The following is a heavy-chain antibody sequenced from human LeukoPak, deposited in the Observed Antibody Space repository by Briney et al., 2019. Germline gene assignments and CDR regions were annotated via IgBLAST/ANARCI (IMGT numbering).Heavy chain of an antibody. Sequence: SETPSLTCTVSGGSISSGDYYWSWIRQPPGKGLEWIGYIYYSGSTYYNPSLKSRVTISVDTSKNQFSLKLSSVTAADTAVYYCARAPRSLCPDYWGQGTLVTVSS. CDR3: ARAPRSLCPDY. CDR2: IYYSGST. J-gene: IGHJ4*02. CDR1: GGSISSGDYY. V-gene: IGHV4-30-4*01.